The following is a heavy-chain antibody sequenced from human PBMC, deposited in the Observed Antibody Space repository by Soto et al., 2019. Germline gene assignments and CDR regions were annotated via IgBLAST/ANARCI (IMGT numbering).Heavy chain of an antibody. CDR1: GYSFTNYW. D-gene: IGHD2-15*01. J-gene: IGHJ6*02. V-gene: IGHV5-51*01. Sequence: EVQLVQSGAEVKKPGESLQISCKGPGYSFTNYWIGWVRQMPGKGLGWVGIIYFGHSDTRYSPSFHGQVTISAEKSINTAYLQWSSLKASDTAIYFCANSPHGYAMDVWGQGTTVTVSS. CDR2: IYFGHSDT. CDR3: ANSPHGYAMDV.